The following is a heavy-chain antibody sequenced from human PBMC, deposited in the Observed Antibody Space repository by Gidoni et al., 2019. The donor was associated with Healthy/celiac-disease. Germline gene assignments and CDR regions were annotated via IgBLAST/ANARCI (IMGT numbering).Heavy chain of an antibody. CDR1: GCSISSGSYY. D-gene: IGHD1-26*01. CDR3: ARDLGSYGTAD. Sequence: QVQLQESGPGLVKPSQTLSLTCTVSGCSISSGSYYWSWIRQPAGKGLEWIGRIYTSGSTNYNPSLKSRVTISVDTSKNQFSLKLSSVTAADTAVYYCARDLGSYGTADWGQGTLVTVSS. V-gene: IGHV4-61*02. J-gene: IGHJ4*02. CDR2: IYTSGST.